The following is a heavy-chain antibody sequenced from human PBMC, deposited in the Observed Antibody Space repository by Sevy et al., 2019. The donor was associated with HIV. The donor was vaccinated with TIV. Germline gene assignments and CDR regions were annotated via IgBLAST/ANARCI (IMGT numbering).Heavy chain of an antibody. CDR1: GDSMSSGAYY. CDR3: ARGRLIVARERWFDP. Sequence: SETLSLTCTVSGDSMSSGAYYWSWIRQHPGKGLEWIGYIYYTGSTYYNPSLKSRVVISLDTSKNQLSLKVSSVTAADTAVYYCARGRLIVARERWFDPWGQGIRVTVSS. J-gene: IGHJ5*02. CDR2: IYYTGST. D-gene: IGHD5-12*01. V-gene: IGHV4-31*03.